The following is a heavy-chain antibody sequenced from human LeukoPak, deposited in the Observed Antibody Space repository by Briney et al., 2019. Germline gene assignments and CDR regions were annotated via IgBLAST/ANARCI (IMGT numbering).Heavy chain of an antibody. V-gene: IGHV3-74*01. CDR3: ARGADTGYSSDY. J-gene: IGHJ4*02. CDR2: INSDGRST. D-gene: IGHD3-9*01. Sequence: PGGSLRLSCAASGFTFSRYWMHWVRQAPGKGLVWVSRINSDGRSTSYADSVKGRFTISRDNAKNTLYLQMNSLRADDTAVYYCARGADTGYSSDYWGQGTLVTVSS. CDR1: GFTFSRYW.